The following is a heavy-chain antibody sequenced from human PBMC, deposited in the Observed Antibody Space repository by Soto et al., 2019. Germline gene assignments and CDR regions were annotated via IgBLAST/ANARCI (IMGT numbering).Heavy chain of an antibody. CDR2: ISSCGTTI. CDR3: ARDGQAVDFDF. J-gene: IGHJ4*02. Sequence: GGSLRLSCAASGFSFRSYEMNWFRQASGKGMAWVSYISSCGTTIFDADSVKGRFTTAIADAQNSLYLQMNSLIAEDTAVYYCARDGQAVDFDFWVQGTLVIVSS. V-gene: IGHV3-48*03. CDR1: GFSFRSYE. D-gene: IGHD6-19*01.